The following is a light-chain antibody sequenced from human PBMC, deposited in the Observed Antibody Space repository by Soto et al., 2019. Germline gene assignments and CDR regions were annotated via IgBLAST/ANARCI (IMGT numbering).Light chain of an antibody. CDR3: QQYNVWPLT. CDR2: VAS. V-gene: IGKV3-15*01. Sequence: EIMLTQSPGTLSLSPGERATLSCRASQSVSSNLAWYQQKPGQTPKLLIYVASTRATGIPARFSGSGSGTEFTLTISSLQSEDFAVYYCQQYNVWPLTFGGGTKVEFK. J-gene: IGKJ4*01. CDR1: QSVSSN.